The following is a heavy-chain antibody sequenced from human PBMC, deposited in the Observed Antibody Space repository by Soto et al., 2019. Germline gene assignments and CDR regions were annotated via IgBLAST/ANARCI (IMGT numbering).Heavy chain of an antibody. Sequence: LILSCAASGFTLDDYAMHWVRQAPGKGLEWVSGISWNSNSIGYADSVKGRFTISRDYAKNSLYLQMNRLRVEDTALYYCAKALSEYSNGPFDCWGQGTPVSVSS. J-gene: IGHJ4*02. V-gene: IGHV3-9*01. D-gene: IGHD4-4*01. CDR3: AKALSEYSNGPFDC. CDR2: ISWNSNSI. CDR1: GFTLDDYA.